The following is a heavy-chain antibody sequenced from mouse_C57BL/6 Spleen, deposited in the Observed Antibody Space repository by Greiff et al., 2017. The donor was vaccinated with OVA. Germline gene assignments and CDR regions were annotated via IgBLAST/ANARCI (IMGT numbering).Heavy chain of an antibody. Sequence: VQLQQSGPELVKAGASVKMSCKASGYTFTDYNMHWVKQSHGKSLEWIGYINPNNGGTSYNQKFRGKATLTVNKSSSTAYMELRSLTSEDSAVYYCARGYGNAFFDYWGQGTTLTVSS. V-gene: IGHV1-22*01. CDR3: ARGYGNAFFDY. CDR2: INPNNGGT. D-gene: IGHD2-10*02. CDR1: GYTFTDYN. J-gene: IGHJ2*01.